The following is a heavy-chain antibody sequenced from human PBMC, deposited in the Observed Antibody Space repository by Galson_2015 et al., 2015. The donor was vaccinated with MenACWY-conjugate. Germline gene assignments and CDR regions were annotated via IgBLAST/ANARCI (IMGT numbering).Heavy chain of an antibody. D-gene: IGHD4-17*01. CDR1: GGSISSYY. Sequence: ETLSLTCTVSGGSISSYYWGWIRQPPGKGLEWIGTSYYSGTTSYNPSLASRVTISVDRSNNQFSLRLSSLTAADTAVYYCARRNDYGDLGFFDYWGQGTLVTVSS. CDR3: ARRNDYGDLGFFDY. J-gene: IGHJ4*02. CDR2: SYYSGTT. V-gene: IGHV4-39*07.